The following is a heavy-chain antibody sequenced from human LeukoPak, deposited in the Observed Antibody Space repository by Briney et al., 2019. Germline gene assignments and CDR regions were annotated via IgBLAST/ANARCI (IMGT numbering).Heavy chain of an antibody. J-gene: IGHJ6*02. V-gene: IGHV3-21*01. CDR3: ARGPTHYYYYGMDV. CDR2: ISSSSSYI. CDR1: GFTFSSYS. Sequence: KLGGSLRLSCAASGFTFSSYSMNWVRQAPGKGLEWVSSISSSSSYIYYADSVKGRFTISRDNAKNSLYLQMNSLRAEDTAVYYCARGPTHYYYYGMDVWGQGTTVTVSS.